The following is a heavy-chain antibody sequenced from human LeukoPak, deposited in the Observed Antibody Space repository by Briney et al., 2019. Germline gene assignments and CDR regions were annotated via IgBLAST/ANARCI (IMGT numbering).Heavy chain of an antibody. CDR2: ISYDGSNK. D-gene: IGHD6-13*01. CDR3: AKDRQQLSYTFDP. Sequence: GRSLRLSCAASGFTFSSYGMHWVRQAPGKGLEWVAVISYDGSNKYYADSVEGRFTISRDNSKNTLYLQMNSLRAEDTAVYYCAKDRQQLSYTFDPWGQGTLVTVSS. V-gene: IGHV3-30*18. CDR1: GFTFSSYG. J-gene: IGHJ5*02.